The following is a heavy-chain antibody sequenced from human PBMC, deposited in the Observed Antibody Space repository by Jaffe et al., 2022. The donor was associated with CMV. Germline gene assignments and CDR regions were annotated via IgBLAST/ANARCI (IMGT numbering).Heavy chain of an antibody. V-gene: IGHV3-30*18. CDR3: AKDGEGYCSGGSCTYGMDV. CDR1: GFTFSSYG. J-gene: IGHJ6*02. D-gene: IGHD2-15*01. Sequence: QVQLVESGGGVVQPGRSLRLSCAASGFTFSSYGMHWVRQAPGKGLEWVAVISYDGSNKYYADSVKGRFTISRDNSKNTLYLQMNSLRAEDTAVYYCAKDGEGYCSGGSCTYGMDVWGQGTTVTVSS. CDR2: ISYDGSNK.